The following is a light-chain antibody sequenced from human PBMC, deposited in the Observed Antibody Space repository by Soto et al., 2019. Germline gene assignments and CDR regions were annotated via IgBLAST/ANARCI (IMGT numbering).Light chain of an antibody. Sequence: EIVLTQSPATLSLSPGERATLSCRASQSVSSYLAWYQQKPGQAPRLLIYDASNRATGIPARFSGSGSVTDFTLTNSSLEPEDFAVYYCQQRSNWPTFGQGTKVEIK. CDR1: QSVSSY. J-gene: IGKJ1*01. V-gene: IGKV3-11*01. CDR3: QQRSNWPT. CDR2: DAS.